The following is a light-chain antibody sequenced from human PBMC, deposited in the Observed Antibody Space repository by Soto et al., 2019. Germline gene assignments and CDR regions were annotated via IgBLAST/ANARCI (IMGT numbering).Light chain of an antibody. V-gene: IGKV3-20*01. CDR2: GAS. Sequence: EIVLTQSPGTLSLSPGARATLSCRASQSVRSSYLVWYQQKPRQAPRLLIYGASSRATDIPDRFSGSGSGTDFTLTISRLEPQDFAVYYCQQYDNSPPWTFGQGTKGDI. CDR3: QQYDNSPPWT. J-gene: IGKJ1*01. CDR1: QSVRSSY.